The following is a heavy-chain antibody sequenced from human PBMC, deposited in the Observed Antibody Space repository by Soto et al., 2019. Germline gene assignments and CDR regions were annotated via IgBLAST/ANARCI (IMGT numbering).Heavy chain of an antibody. CDR2: ISGSGGST. CDR1: GFTFSSYA. CDR3: AKDSGLVGMALDI. V-gene: IGHV3-23*01. D-gene: IGHD2-8*02. Sequence: EVQLLESGGGLVQPGGSLRLSCAASGFTFSSYAMSWVRQAPGKGLEWVSAISGSGGSTYYADSVKGRFTISRDNSKNTLFLQMNGVSAEDSAVYYCAKDSGLVGMALDIWGQGTMVTVSS. J-gene: IGHJ3*02.